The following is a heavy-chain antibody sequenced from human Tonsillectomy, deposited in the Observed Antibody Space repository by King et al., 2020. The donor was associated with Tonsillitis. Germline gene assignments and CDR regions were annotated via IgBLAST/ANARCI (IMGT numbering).Heavy chain of an antibody. CDR3: AKCPTGFYDGSGYWFGNWYFDL. V-gene: IGHV3-30*18. D-gene: IGHD3-22*01. J-gene: IGHJ2*01. CDR1: GFTFSSYG. CDR2: ISYDGSNK. Sequence: VQLVESGGGVVQPGRSLRLSCAASGFTFSSYGMYWVRQAPGKGLEWVAVISYDGSNKYYTDSVKGRFTISRDNSKNTLYLKMNSLRAEDTAVYSCAKCPTGFYDGSGYWFGNWYFDLWGRGTLVTVSS.